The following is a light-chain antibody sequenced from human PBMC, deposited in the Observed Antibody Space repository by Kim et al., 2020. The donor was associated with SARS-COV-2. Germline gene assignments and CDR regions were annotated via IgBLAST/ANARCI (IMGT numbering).Light chain of an antibody. CDR2: DAS. J-gene: IGKJ2*01. V-gene: IGKV3-11*01. CDR1: QSVSSY. Sequence: LSLSPGERSTLACMASQSVSSYLAWYQQKPGQAPRLLIYDASNRATGIPARFSGSGSGTDFTLTISSLEPEDFAVYYCQQRSNWPTFGQGTKLEI. CDR3: QQRSNWPT.